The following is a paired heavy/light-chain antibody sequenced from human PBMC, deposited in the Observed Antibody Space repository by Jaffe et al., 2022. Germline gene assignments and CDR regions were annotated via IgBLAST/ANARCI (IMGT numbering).Light chain of an antibody. CDR1: QDISNY. CDR2: DAS. Sequence: DIQMTQSPSSLSASVGDRVTITCQASQDISNYLNWYQQKPGKAPKLLIYDASNLETGVPSRFSGSGSGTDFTFTISSLQPEDIATYYCQQYDNLPSCTFGQGTKLEIK. V-gene: IGKV1-33*01. CDR3: QQYDNLPSCT. J-gene: IGKJ2*02.
Heavy chain of an antibody. CDR3: ARVPLGCSGGSCYYYYYYMDV. D-gene: IGHD2-15*01. J-gene: IGHJ6*03. Sequence: QVQLVQSGAEVKKPGSSVKVSCKASGGTFSSYAISWVRQAPGQGLEWMGGIIPIFGTANYAQKFQGRVTITTDESTSTAYMELSSLRSEDTAVYYCARVPLGCSGGSCYYYYYYMDVWGKGTTVTVSS. CDR2: IIPIFGTA. CDR1: GGTFSSYA. V-gene: IGHV1-69*05.